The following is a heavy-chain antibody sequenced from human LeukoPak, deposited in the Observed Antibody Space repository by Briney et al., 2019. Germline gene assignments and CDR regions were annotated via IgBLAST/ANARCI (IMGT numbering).Heavy chain of an antibody. V-gene: IGHV3-30-3*01. CDR3: ARGGSAYCGGDCAVVADAFDI. CDR2: ISYDGSNK. CDR1: GFTFSSYA. J-gene: IGHJ3*02. D-gene: IGHD2-21*02. Sequence: PGGSLRLSCAASGFTFSSYAMHWVRQAPGKGLEWVAVISYDGSNKYYADSVKGRFTISRDNSKNTLYLQMNSLRAEDTAVYYCARGGSAYCGGDCAVVADAFDIWGQGTMVTVSS.